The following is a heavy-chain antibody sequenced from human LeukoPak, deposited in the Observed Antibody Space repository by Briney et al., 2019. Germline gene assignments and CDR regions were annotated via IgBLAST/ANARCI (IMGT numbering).Heavy chain of an antibody. V-gene: IGHV4-34*01. CDR1: GGSFSGYY. Sequence: SETLSLTCAVYGGSFSGYYWSWIRQPPGKGLEWIGEINHSGSTNYNPSLKSRVTISVDTSKNQFSLKLSSVTAADTAVYYCARGRAASDYWGQGTLVSVSS. CDR3: ARGRAASDY. D-gene: IGHD6-13*01. CDR2: INHSGST. J-gene: IGHJ4*02.